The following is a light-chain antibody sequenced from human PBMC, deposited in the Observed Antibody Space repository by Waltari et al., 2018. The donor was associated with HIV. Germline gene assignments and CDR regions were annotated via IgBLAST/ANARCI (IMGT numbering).Light chain of an antibody. V-gene: IGLV1-44*01. Sequence: QPVLTPPPSASGTPGQRVTISGSGSSSNIGITSVYWYQQVPGRTPKLLIYRNKQRPAGVPDRFSGAKSGTSASLAISGLQSEDEADYYCAAWDDTFRWVFGGGTKLTVL. CDR3: AAWDDTFRWV. CDR2: RNK. CDR1: SSNIGITS. J-gene: IGLJ3*02.